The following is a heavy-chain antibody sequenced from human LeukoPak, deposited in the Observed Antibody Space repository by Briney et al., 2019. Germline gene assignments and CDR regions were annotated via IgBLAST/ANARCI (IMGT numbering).Heavy chain of an antibody. CDR2: IKEDGSEK. V-gene: IGHV3-7*01. CDR1: GFTFNRDW. D-gene: IGHD6-19*01. J-gene: IGHJ4*02. Sequence: GGSLRLSCAASGFTFNRDWTAWVRQAPGKGLEWVANIKEDGSEKNYVDSVKGRFTISRYNAVNSVYLQMHDLRAEDTGVYYCATKKPSTSGWSYWGQGTLVTVSS. CDR3: ATKKPSTSGWSY.